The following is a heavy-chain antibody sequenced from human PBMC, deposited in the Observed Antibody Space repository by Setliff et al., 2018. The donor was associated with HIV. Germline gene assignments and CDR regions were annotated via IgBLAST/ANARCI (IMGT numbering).Heavy chain of an antibody. CDR1: GGSISCGGYY. Sequence: PSETLSLTCTVSGGSISCGGYYWNWIRQHPGEGLEWIGYIYYSGSTYYNPSLKSRVAISVDTSKNQFSLKLSSVTAADTAVYYCARGYHLLNPDYWGQGTLVTVSS. D-gene: IGHD2-2*02. CDR3: ARGYHLLNPDY. J-gene: IGHJ4*02. CDR2: IYYSGST. V-gene: IGHV4-31*03.